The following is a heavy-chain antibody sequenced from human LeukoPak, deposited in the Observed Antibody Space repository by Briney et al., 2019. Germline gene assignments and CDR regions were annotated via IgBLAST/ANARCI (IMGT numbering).Heavy chain of an antibody. CDR2: IYNSGST. CDR3: ARDGYSSGWHLDY. D-gene: IGHD6-19*01. V-gene: IGHV4-39*07. CDR1: GGSISSSSNY. Sequence: SETLSLTCIVSGGSISSSSNYWGWIRQPPGEGLEWIGSIYNSGSTYYNPSLKSRVTISVDTSKNQFSLKLSSVTAADTAVYYCARDGYSSGWHLDYWGQGTLVTVSS. J-gene: IGHJ4*02.